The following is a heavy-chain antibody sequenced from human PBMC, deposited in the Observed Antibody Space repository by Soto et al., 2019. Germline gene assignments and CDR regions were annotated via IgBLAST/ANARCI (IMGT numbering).Heavy chain of an antibody. J-gene: IGHJ5*02. CDR1: GYTYTNLD. Sequence: QVRLVQSGAEVKRPGASVKVSCKASGYTYTNLDINGVRQASGQGLEWMGWMNPHSDTGFAQKFQGRVTLTRDTPTSTVYMELTSLRFDDTAVYYCARYQIGEGFTAWGQGTPVTVSS. CDR2: MNPHSDT. CDR3: ARYQIGEGFTA. V-gene: IGHV1-8*01.